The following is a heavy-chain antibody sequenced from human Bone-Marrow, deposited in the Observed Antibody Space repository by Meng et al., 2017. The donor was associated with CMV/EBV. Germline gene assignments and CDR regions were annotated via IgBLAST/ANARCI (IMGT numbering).Heavy chain of an antibody. V-gene: IGHV4-34*01. CDR3: ARDRDSSGYNYYGMDV. CDR2: INHSGST. D-gene: IGHD3-22*01. Sequence: SETLSLTCAVYGGSLSGYYYWSWIRQPPGKGLEWIGEINHSGSTNYNPSLKSRVIMSLDTSKNQVSLKVSSVTAADTAVYYCARDRDSSGYNYYGMDVWGQGTTVTVSS. CDR1: GGSLSGYYY. J-gene: IGHJ6*02.